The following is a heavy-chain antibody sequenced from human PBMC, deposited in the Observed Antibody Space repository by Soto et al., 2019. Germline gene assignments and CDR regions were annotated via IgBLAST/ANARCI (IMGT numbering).Heavy chain of an antibody. D-gene: IGHD1-26*01. J-gene: IGHJ6*02. CDR2: ISTYNGDT. CDR1: GYTFTTSG. CDR3: ARQGSWPYYYYGLDV. V-gene: IGHV1-18*01. Sequence: QVQLVQSGPEVKKPGASVKVSCEASGYTFTTSGISWVRQAPGQGLEWMGGISTYNGDTNSAPKFQGRVNMTADTSTGTVYMELMSLKSDDTAVYYCARQGSWPYYYYGLDVWGQGTTVTVSS.